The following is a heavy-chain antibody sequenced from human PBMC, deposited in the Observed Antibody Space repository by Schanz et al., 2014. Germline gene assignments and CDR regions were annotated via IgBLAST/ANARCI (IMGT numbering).Heavy chain of an antibody. D-gene: IGHD3-9*01. CDR1: GFTFSPYW. J-gene: IGHJ5*02. CDR2: LSEGGGGT. Sequence: EVQLVESGGGLVQPGGSLRLSCGSSGFTFSPYWMHWVRQAPGKGLVWVSALSEGGGGTHYADSVRGRFTISSDSSKNTLYLQMSSLRADDTAVYYCAKAADWPVTRFDPWGQGTLVTVSS. CDR3: AKAADWPVTRFDP. V-gene: IGHV3-23*04.